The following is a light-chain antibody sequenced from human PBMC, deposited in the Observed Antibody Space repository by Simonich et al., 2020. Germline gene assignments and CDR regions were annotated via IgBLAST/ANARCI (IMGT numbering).Light chain of an antibody. Sequence: DIVMTQSPDSLAVSLGERATINCKSSQSVLYSTNNKNYLAWYQQKPGQPPKLLIYWASTRESGVPDRISGSGSGTDFTLPISSLQAADVAVYYCQQYYRTPYTFGPGTKLEIK. CDR2: WAS. CDR3: QQYYRTPYT. V-gene: IGKV4-1*01. CDR1: QSVLYSTNNKNY. J-gene: IGKJ2*01.